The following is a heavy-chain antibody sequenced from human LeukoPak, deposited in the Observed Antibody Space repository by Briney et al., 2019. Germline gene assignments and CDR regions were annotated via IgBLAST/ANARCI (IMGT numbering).Heavy chain of an antibody. CDR2: IIPIFGTA. CDR3: ARVQYYDSSGYHWFDP. CDR1: GGTFSSYA. J-gene: IGHJ5*02. D-gene: IGHD3-22*01. V-gene: IGHV1-69*01. Sequence: SVKVSCKASGGTFSSYAISWVRQAPGQGLEWMGGIIPIFGTANYAQKFQGRVTITADESTSTAYMELSSLRSEDTAVYYCARVQYYDSSGYHWFDPWGQGTLVTVSP.